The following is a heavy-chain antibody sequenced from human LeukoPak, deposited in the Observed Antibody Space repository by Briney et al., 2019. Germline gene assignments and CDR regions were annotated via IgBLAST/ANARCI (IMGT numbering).Heavy chain of an antibody. V-gene: IGHV4-39*07. CDR3: ARRPLDYYDNGGWNYYFDS. CDR1: GASVSSLSYY. J-gene: IGHJ4*02. Sequence: SETLSLTCTVSGASVSSLSYYWGWIRQPPGKGLEWIGSFYYTGNTHYNPSLQSRVTISEDTSKNQFSLELRSVTAADAAVYYCARRPLDYYDNGGWNYYFDSWGQGTLVTVSS. D-gene: IGHD3-22*01. CDR2: FYYTGNT.